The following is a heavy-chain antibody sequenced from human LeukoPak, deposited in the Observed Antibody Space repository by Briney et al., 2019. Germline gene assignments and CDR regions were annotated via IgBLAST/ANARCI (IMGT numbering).Heavy chain of an antibody. CDR3: ARDGGNYELI. J-gene: IGHJ3*02. CDR1: GFTFSTYS. D-gene: IGHD1-26*01. CDR2: ITSSSSII. Sequence: GGSLRLSCAASGFTFSTYSMNWVRQAPGKGLEWISYITSSSSIIYYADSVKGRFTVSRDNAKNSLYLQMNSLRDEDTAVYYCARDGGNYELIWGQGTMVTVSS. V-gene: IGHV3-48*02.